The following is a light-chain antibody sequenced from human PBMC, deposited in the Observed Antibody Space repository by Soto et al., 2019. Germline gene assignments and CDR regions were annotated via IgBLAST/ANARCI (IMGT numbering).Light chain of an antibody. J-gene: IGKJ1*01. Sequence: DVVMTQSPRFLPVTLGQPASISCRSSESLVFSDGNTYLTWLHQRPGQSPRRLIYKVSKRGSGVPDRFSGSGSGTDFTLKISRVEAEDVGLYYCVQGTHWPRTFGQGTKVEIK. CDR2: KVS. CDR3: VQGTHWPRT. V-gene: IGKV2-30*01. CDR1: ESLVFSDGNTY.